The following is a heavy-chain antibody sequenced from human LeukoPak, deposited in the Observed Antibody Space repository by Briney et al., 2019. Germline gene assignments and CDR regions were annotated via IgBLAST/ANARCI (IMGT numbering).Heavy chain of an antibody. V-gene: IGHV4-61*08. J-gene: IGHJ4*02. Sequence: LETLSLTCTVSSGSVSNGDYYWSWLRQPPGKALEWIGYIYYTGSAYYNPSLGGRVTLSVDPSKNQFSVKLSSVTAADTAVYYCARSQNYYGSGDYWGQGTLVTVSS. CDR3: ARSQNYYGSGDY. CDR1: SGSVSNGDYY. D-gene: IGHD3-10*01. CDR2: IYYTGSA.